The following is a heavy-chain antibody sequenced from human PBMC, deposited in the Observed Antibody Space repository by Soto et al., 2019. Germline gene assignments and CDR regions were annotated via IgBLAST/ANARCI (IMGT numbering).Heavy chain of an antibody. CDR3: AKDIRDYGDPRYFDL. V-gene: IGHV3-9*01. D-gene: IGHD4-17*01. Sequence: EVQLVESGGGLVQPGRSLRLSCAASGFTFDDYAMHWVRQAPGKGLEWVSGISWNSGSRGYADSVKGRFTISRDNAKNSLYLQMNSLRAEDTALYYCAKDIRDYGDPRYFDLWGRGTLVTVSS. CDR1: GFTFDDYA. CDR2: ISWNSGSR. J-gene: IGHJ2*01.